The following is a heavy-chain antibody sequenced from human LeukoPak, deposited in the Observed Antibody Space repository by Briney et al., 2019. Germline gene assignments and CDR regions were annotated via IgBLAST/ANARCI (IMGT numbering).Heavy chain of an antibody. CDR3: ARVRERQLEDFDY. CDR1: GYTFTSYG. CDR2: IIPIFGTA. Sequence: GASVKVSCKASGYTFTSYGISWVRQAPGQGLEWMGGIIPIFGTANYAQKFQGRVTITADESTSTAYMELSSLRSEDTAVYYCARVRERQLEDFDYWGQGTLVTVSS. V-gene: IGHV1-69*13. J-gene: IGHJ4*02. D-gene: IGHD6-6*01.